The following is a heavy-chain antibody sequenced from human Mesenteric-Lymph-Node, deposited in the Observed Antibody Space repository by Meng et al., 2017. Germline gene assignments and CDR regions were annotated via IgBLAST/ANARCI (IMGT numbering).Heavy chain of an antibody. Sequence: EVQLGGSGGGGGQPGGSLSLSCAASGFSFSNYWMHWVRQAPGKGLVWVSFINTDGSNTAYADSVKGRFTISRDNAKNTLYLQMNSLRVEDTAIYYCADITAGFWGQGTLVTVSS. D-gene: IGHD3-10*01. CDR1: GFSFSNYW. V-gene: IGHV3-74*01. J-gene: IGHJ4*02. CDR2: INTDGSNT. CDR3: ADITAGF.